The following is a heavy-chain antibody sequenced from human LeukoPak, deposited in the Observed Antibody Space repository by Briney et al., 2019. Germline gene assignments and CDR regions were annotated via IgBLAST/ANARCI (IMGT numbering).Heavy chain of an antibody. J-gene: IGHJ4*02. CDR2: ISSSSSYI. CDR3: ARDTSGSSSLFDY. D-gene: IGHD6-6*01. CDR1: GFTFSSYS. V-gene: IGHV3-21*01. Sequence: KRGESLKISCAASGFTFSSYSMNWVRQAPGKGLEWVSSISSSSSYIYYADSVKGRFTISRDNAKNSLYLQMNSLRAEDTAVYYCARDTSGSSSLFDYWGQGTLVTVSS.